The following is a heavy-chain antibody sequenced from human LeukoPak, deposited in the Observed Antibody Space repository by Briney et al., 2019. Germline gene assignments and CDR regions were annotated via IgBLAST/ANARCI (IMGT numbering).Heavy chain of an antibody. CDR1: GGSISSGSHY. V-gene: IGHV4-39*01. CDR3: ARHGVFGGNLAAFDI. J-gene: IGHJ3*02. CDR2: IHYSGST. D-gene: IGHD4-23*01. Sequence: PSETLSLTCTVSGGSISSGSHYWGWIRQPPGKGLEWIGAIHYSGSTYYNPSLKSRITISVDTSKNQFSLKLSSVTAADTAVYYCARHGVFGGNLAAFDIWGQGTVVTVSS.